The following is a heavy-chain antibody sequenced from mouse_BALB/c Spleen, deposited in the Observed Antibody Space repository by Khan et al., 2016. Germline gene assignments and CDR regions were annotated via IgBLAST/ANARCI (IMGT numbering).Heavy chain of an antibody. CDR1: GDSITSGY. CDR2: ISHSGST. V-gene: IGHV3-8*02. Sequence: EVQLQESGPSLVKLSQTLSLTCSVTGDSITSGYWNWIRKFPGNKLEYMGYISHSGSTYYNPSLKSRISITRDTSKNQYYLQLNSVTTEDTATYYCASYVDSTYVIGMDNWGRGTSVTASS. J-gene: IGHJ4*01. CDR3: ASYVDSTYVIGMDN. D-gene: IGHD2-14*01.